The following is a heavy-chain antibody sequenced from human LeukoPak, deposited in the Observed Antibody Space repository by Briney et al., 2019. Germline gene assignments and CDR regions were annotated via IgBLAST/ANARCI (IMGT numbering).Heavy chain of an antibody. Sequence: SETLSLTCAVYGGSFSGYYWSWIRQPPGKGLEWIGEINHSGSTNYNPSLKSRVTISVDTSKNQFSLKLSSVTAADTAVYYCAGGRRIIIYDSSGYYLDYWYFDLWGRGTLVTVSS. D-gene: IGHD3-22*01. CDR1: GGSFSGYY. CDR2: INHSGST. V-gene: IGHV4-34*01. CDR3: AGGRRIIIYDSSGYYLDYWYFDL. J-gene: IGHJ2*01.